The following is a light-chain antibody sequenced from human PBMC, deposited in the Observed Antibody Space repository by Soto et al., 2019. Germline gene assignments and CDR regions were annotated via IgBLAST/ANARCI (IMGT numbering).Light chain of an antibody. V-gene: IGKV3-20*01. CDR3: QLYGSSPMYT. Sequence: EIVLTQSPATLSLSPGERATLSCRASQSVSNSALAWYLQKPGQAPRLLIYGASSRATGIPDRFSSGGSGTDFSLTISRLEPEDFAVYFCQLYGSSPMYTFGQGTRLEI. CDR2: GAS. CDR1: QSVSNSA. J-gene: IGKJ2*01.